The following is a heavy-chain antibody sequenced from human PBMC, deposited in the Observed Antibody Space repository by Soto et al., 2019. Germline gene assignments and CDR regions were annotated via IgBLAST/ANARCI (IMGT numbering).Heavy chain of an antibody. CDR1: GFNFSEYY. V-gene: IGHV3-11*01. J-gene: IGHJ4*02. CDR3: ARESPTSDADGGFEY. CDR2: VSSSSGSTI. Sequence: GGSVRLHCAASGFNFSEYYMVWVRQAQGKGLEWGSYVSSSSGSTIYYPASVKGRSTLSRDNAKKSLYLQMSSLRAEATAVYYCARESPTSDADGGFEYWGLGTLVTFSS.